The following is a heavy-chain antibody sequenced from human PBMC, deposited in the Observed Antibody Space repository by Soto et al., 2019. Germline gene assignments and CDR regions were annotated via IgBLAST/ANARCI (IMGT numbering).Heavy chain of an antibody. CDR3: ASGYDSSGYYGFDI. D-gene: IGHD3-22*01. J-gene: IGHJ3*02. V-gene: IGHV3-33*03. CDR1: GLSFGSYG. Sequence: QVQLVESGGGVVQPGKSLRLSCAASGLSFGSYGMFWVRQAPGKGLEWVAVIWADGSKKYYADSVKGRFTISRDNSKNTLYLEMDRPRAEDTALYYCASGYDSSGYYGFDIWGQGTMVTVSS. CDR2: IWADGSKK.